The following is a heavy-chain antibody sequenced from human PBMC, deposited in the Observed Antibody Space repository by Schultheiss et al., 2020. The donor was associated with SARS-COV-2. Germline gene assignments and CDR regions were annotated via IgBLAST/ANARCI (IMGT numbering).Heavy chain of an antibody. CDR1: GGSISSSSYY. J-gene: IGHJ4*02. CDR2: IYHSGST. Sequence: SETLSLTCTVSGGSISSSSYYWGWIRQPPGKGLEWIGSIYHSGSTYYNPSLKSRVTISVDTSKNQFSLKLSSVTAADTAVYYCATGSYGVFDYWGQGTLVTVSS. D-gene: IGHD3-10*01. CDR3: ATGSYGVFDY. V-gene: IGHV4-39*07.